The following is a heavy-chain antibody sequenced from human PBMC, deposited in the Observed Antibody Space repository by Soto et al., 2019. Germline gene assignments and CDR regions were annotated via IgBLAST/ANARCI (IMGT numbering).Heavy chain of an antibody. CDR3: ASYCTNGVFWDGRTG. V-gene: IGHV4-31*03. Sequence: PSVTLSLTCTVSGGSISSGGYYWSWIRQHPGRGLEWIGYIYYSGSTYYNPSLKSRVTISVDTSKNQFSLKLSSVTAADTAVYYCASYCTNGVFWDGRTGWGPGTLVTVSS. CDR1: GGSISSGGYY. CDR2: IYYSGST. J-gene: IGHJ4*02. D-gene: IGHD2-8*01.